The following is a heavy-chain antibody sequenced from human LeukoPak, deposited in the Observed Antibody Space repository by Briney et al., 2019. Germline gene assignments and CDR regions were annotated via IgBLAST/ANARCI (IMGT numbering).Heavy chain of an antibody. CDR2: VYSSGNT. Sequence: SETLSLTCTVSGGSIGSFYWNWIRQPPGKGLEWIGYVYSSGNTNYNPSLKSRVIISVDTSKNQFSLKLTSVTAADTAVYFCARGDYSDSQRFDPWGQGILVTVSS. D-gene: IGHD3-22*01. V-gene: IGHV4-59*01. CDR3: ARGDYSDSQRFDP. CDR1: GGSIGSFY. J-gene: IGHJ5*02.